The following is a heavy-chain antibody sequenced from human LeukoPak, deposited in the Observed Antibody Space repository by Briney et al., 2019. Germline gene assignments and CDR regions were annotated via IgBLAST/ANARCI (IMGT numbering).Heavy chain of an antibody. CDR2: IDTGTSTI. J-gene: IGHJ4*02. V-gene: IGHV3-48*01. D-gene: IGHD3-3*01. CDR3: TSPITIFGVVTKNY. CDR1: GFTFSTYS. Sequence: GGSLRLSCAASGFTFSTYSMNWVRQAPGKGLEWVSYIDTGTSTIYYADSVKGRFTISKDNAKNSLYLQMNSLKTEDTAVYYCTSPITIFGVVTKNYWGQGTLVTVSS.